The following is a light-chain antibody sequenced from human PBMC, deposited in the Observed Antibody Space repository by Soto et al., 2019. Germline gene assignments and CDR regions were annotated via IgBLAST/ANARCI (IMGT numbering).Light chain of an antibody. J-gene: IGKJ1*01. CDR1: QDIGNH. CDR2: VAS. V-gene: IGKV1-17*03. Sequence: DIQMTQSPSAMSASVGDRVIITCRASQDIGNHVAWFQQKPGKVPKRLIYVASSLQSGVPSRFSGSGSGTEFTLTISSLQPEDFATYYCLQHNSYPRTFGQGTKVDIK. CDR3: LQHNSYPRT.